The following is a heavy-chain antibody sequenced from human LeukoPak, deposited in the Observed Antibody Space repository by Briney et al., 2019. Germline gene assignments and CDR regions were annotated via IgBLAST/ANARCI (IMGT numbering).Heavy chain of an antibody. D-gene: IGHD1-1*01. V-gene: IGHV1-8*01. J-gene: IGHJ4*02. CDR1: GYTFTSYD. CDR3: ARALEPPSSPFDY. CDR2: MNPNSGNT. Sequence: APVKVSCKASGYTFTSYDINWVRQATGQGLEWMGWMNPNSGNTGYAQKFQGRVTMTRNTSTSTAYMELSSLRSEDTAVYYCARALEPPSSPFDYWGQGTLVTVSS.